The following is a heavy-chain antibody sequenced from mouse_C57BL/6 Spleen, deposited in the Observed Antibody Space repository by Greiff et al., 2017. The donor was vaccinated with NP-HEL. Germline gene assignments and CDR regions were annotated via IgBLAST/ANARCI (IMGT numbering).Heavy chain of an antibody. J-gene: IGHJ1*03. CDR2: ISDGGSYT. CDR1: GFTFSSYA. V-gene: IGHV5-4*01. CDR3: ARDLLGYFDV. Sequence: EVKLVESGGGLVKPGGSLKLSCAASGFTFSSYAMSWVRQTPEKRLEWVATISDGGSYTYYPDNVKGRFTIARDNAKNNLYLQMSHLKAEDTAMYYCARDLLGYFDVWGTGTTVTVSS.